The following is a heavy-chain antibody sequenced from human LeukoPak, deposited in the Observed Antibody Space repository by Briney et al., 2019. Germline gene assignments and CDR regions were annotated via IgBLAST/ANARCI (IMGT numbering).Heavy chain of an antibody. J-gene: IGHJ5*02. D-gene: IGHD6-19*01. CDR2: ISTTGSDI. CDR1: GFTFSNFG. Sequence: GGSLRLSCAASGFTFSNFGMSWVRQAPGKGLEWASSISTTGSDIYYADSVRGRFTISRDNAKNSLYLQMTSLRVEDTAVYYCAREVTGYKSGQKYSWFDPWGQGTLVTVFS. V-gene: IGHV3-21*06. CDR3: AREVTGYKSGQKYSWFDP.